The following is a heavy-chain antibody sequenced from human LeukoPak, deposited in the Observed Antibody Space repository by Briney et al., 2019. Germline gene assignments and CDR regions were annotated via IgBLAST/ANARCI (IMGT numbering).Heavy chain of an antibody. Sequence: SGGSLRPSCAASGFTLSTYVMSWVRQAPGKGLEWVSTISGRDVSTDYADSVKGRFTISRDNSKNTLYLQMNSLRAEDTAVYYCANAKYYSSGWSLYYFNYWGQGTLVTVSS. CDR2: ISGRDVST. D-gene: IGHD6-19*01. CDR3: ANAKYYSSGWSLYYFNY. CDR1: GFTLSTYV. V-gene: IGHV3-23*01. J-gene: IGHJ4*02.